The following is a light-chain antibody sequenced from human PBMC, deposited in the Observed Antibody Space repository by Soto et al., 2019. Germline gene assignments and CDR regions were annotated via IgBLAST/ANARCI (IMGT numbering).Light chain of an antibody. CDR2: SNN. J-gene: IGLJ1*01. Sequence: QPVLTQPPSASGTPGQTVTISCSGSSSNIGSNTVNWCQQLPGTAPKLLIYSNNQRPSGVPDRFSGSKSGTSASLAISGLQSEDEADYYCAAWDDSLSGYVFGTGTQLTVL. CDR3: AAWDDSLSGYV. V-gene: IGLV1-44*01. CDR1: SSNIGSNT.